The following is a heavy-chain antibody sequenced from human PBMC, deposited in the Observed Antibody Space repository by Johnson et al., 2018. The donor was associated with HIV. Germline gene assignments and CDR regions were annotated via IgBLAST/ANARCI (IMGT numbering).Heavy chain of an antibody. CDR2: LSYDGNNK. Sequence: QMLLVESGGGVQRPGGSLRLSCIASGFTFSTYGMHWVRQAPGKGLQWVALLSYDGNNKYYSDPVQGRFTISRDNSKNTLYLHMNNLTAEDTAVYHCAKGYYDSSFGLDMWGQGTMVIVSS. V-gene: IGHV3-30*18. CDR1: GFTFSTYG. J-gene: IGHJ3*02. D-gene: IGHD3-3*01. CDR3: AKGYYDSSFGLDM.